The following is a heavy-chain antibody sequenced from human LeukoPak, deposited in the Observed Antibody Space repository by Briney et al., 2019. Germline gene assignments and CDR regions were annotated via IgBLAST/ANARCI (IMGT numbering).Heavy chain of an antibody. Sequence: GGSLRLSCAASGFTFSSYSVNWVRQAPGKGLEWVSSISSSSSYIYYADSVKGRFTISRDNAKNSLYLQMNSLRAEDTAVYYCARDNDSSGYFPLDYWGQGTLVTVSS. J-gene: IGHJ4*02. D-gene: IGHD3-22*01. V-gene: IGHV3-21*01. CDR2: ISSSSSYI. CDR3: ARDNDSSGYFPLDY. CDR1: GFTFSSYS.